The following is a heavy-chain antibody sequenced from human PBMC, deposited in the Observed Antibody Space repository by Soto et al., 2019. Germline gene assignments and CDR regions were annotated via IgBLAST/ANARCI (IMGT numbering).Heavy chain of an antibody. J-gene: IGHJ6*02. V-gene: IGHV1-69*13. CDR1: GGTFSSYA. CDR2: IIPIFGTA. D-gene: IGHD2-15*01. Sequence: ASVKVSCKASGGTFSSYAISWVRQAPGQGLEWMGGIIPIFGTANYAQKFQGRVTITADESTSTAYMELSSLRSEDTAVYYCARLQKLGFCSGGRCPRVWGQGTTVTVSS. CDR3: ARLQKLGFCSGGRCPRV.